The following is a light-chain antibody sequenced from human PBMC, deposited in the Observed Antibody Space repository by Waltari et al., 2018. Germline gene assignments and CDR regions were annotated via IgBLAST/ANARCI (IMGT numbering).Light chain of an antibody. J-gene: IGLJ3*02. CDR3: QTGGHCTGV. CDR2: VNSDGSH. V-gene: IGLV4-69*01. CDR1: SGHSSNI. Sequence: QPVLTQSPSASASLGASVKLTCTLSSGHSSNIVAWHQQQPEKGPRYLMKVNSDGSHSKGDEIPDRFSGSSSGAERYLTVTSLQSEDEADYYCQTGGHCTGVFGGGTKWTVL.